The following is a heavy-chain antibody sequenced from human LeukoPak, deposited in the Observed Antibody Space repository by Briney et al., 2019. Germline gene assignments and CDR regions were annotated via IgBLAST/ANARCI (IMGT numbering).Heavy chain of an antibody. CDR2: IYYSGST. CDR3: ARGKQLVGMYNWFDP. V-gene: IGHV4-59*01. CDR1: GGSISSYY. J-gene: IGHJ5*02. Sequence: PSETLSLTCTVSGGSISSYYWSWIRQPPGKGLEWIGYIYYSGSTNYNPSLKSRVTISVDTSKNQFSLKLSSVTAADTAVYYCARGKQLVGMYNWFDPWGQGTLVTVSS. D-gene: IGHD6-6*01.